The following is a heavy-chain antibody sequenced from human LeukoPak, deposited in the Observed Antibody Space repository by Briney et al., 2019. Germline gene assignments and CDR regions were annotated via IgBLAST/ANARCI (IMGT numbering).Heavy chain of an antibody. CDR3: ARHGGAVAGNWFDP. CDR2: IYYSGST. CDR1: GGSINSYY. Sequence: SEPLSLTCTVSGGSINSYYWNWIRQPPGKGLEWIGYIYYSGSTNYNPSLKSRVTISVDTSKNQFSLKLSSVTAADTAVYYCARHGGAVAGNWFDPWGQGTLVTVSS. D-gene: IGHD6-19*01. J-gene: IGHJ5*02. V-gene: IGHV4-59*08.